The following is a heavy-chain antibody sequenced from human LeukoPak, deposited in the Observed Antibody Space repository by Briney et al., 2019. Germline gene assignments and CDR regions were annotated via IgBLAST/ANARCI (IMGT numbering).Heavy chain of an antibody. J-gene: IGHJ4*02. CDR2: TYYRSKWYN. Sequence: SQTLSLTCAISGDSVTSNNGAWNWIRQSPSRGLEWLGRTYYRSKWYNEYAVSMRGRMTINADTSKNQFSLQLNSVTPEDTAIHYCARDVATSGWYTFDYWGQGTLVTVSS. V-gene: IGHV6-1*01. D-gene: IGHD6-19*01. CDR3: ARDVATSGWYTFDY. CDR1: GDSVTSNNGA.